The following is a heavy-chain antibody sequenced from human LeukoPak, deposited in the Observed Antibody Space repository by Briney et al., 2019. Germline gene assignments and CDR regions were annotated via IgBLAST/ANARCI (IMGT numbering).Heavy chain of an antibody. CDR2: ISYDGSNK. Sequence: GGSLRLSCAASGFTVSSNYMSWVRQAPGKGLEWVAVISYDGSNKYYADSVKGRFTISRDNSKNTLYLQMNSLRAEDTAVYYCAKLAYCGGDCSDDAFDIWGQGTMVTVSS. V-gene: IGHV3-30*18. D-gene: IGHD2-21*02. J-gene: IGHJ3*02. CDR3: AKLAYCGGDCSDDAFDI. CDR1: GFTVSSNY.